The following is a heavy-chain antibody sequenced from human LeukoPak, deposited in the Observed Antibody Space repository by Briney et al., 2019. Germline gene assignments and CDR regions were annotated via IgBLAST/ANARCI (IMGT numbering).Heavy chain of an antibody. CDR1: GDSISTYY. V-gene: IGHV4-59*07. D-gene: IGHD6-6*01. CDR2: IYYSEKT. Sequence: SDTLSLTCTVSGDSISTYYGRWLRHPPGKGLEWGRYIYYSEKTNYNPSLKSCVTRSVDTSKNQFSLRLSSVTAADTAVYYCARSSPLLYSSSSADYYYVMDVWGQGATVTVS. CDR3: ARSSPLLYSSSSADYYYVMDV. J-gene: IGHJ6*02.